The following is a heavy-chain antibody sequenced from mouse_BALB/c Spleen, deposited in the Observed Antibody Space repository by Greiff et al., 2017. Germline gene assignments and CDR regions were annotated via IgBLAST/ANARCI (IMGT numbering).Heavy chain of an antibody. J-gene: IGHJ4*01. V-gene: IGHV14-3*02. D-gene: IGHD2-1*01. CDR3: ARSFYLLSMDY. CDR1: GFNIKDTY. Sequence: EVKLQESGAELVKPGASVKLSCTASGFNIKDTYMHWVKQRPEQGLEWIGRIDPANGNTKYDPKFQGKATITADTSSNTAYLQLSSLTSEDTAVYYCARSFYLLSMDYWGQGTSVTVSS. CDR2: IDPANGNT.